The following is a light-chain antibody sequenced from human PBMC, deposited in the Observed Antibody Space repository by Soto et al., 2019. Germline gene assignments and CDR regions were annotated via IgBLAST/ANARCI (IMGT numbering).Light chain of an antibody. CDR1: QSISSW. Sequence: DIQMTQSPSTLSASVGDRVTITCRASQSISSWLAWYQQKPGKAPKLLIYKASSLESGFPSRFSGSGSGTVFPLTISSLQRDDFPTYYCQQYNWTFGQGTKVEIK. V-gene: IGKV1-5*03. J-gene: IGKJ1*01. CDR3: QQYNWT. CDR2: KAS.